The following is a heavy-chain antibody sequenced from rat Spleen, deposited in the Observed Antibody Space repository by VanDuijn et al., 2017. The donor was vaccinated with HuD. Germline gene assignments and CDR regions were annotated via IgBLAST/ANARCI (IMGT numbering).Heavy chain of an antibody. J-gene: IGHJ4*01. V-gene: IGHV3-3*01. Sequence: EVQLQESGPGLVKPSQSLSLTCSVTGYSITSSYRWNWIRKFPGNKLEWMGYINNAGSTNYNPSLKSRISITRDTSKNQFFLQVNSVTTEDTATYYCARHRGFSYYVMDAWGQGASVTVSS. CDR1: GYSITSSYR. D-gene: IGHD1-7*01. CDR2: INNAGST. CDR3: ARHRGFSYYVMDA.